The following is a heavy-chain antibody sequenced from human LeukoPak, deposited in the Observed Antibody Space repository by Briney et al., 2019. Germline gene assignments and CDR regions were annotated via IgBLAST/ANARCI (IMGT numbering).Heavy chain of an antibody. CDR3: ARLRSGDGYNFPRYYYYGMDV. CDR2: IYYSGST. J-gene: IGHJ6*02. CDR1: GGSISSYY. V-gene: IGHV4-59*08. Sequence: SETLSLTCTVSGGSISSYYWSWIRQPPGKGLEWIGYIYYSGSTNYNPSLKSRVTISVDTSKNQFSLKLSSVTAADTAVYYCARLRSGDGYNFPRYYYYGMDVWGQGTTVTVSS. D-gene: IGHD5-24*01.